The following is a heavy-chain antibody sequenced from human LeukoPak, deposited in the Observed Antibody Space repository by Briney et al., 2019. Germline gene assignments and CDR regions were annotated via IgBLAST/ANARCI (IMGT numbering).Heavy chain of an antibody. Sequence: GGSLRLSCAASGFTFSSYSMNWVRQAPGKGLEWVSYFLIISSPIYYPYSVNAPFTLSRDNPKNSLYLQMNSLRAEDTAVYYCAREIYDSSGYYDYWGQGTLVTVSS. CDR3: AREIYDSSGYYDY. CDR1: GFTFSSYS. J-gene: IGHJ4*02. D-gene: IGHD3-22*01. V-gene: IGHV3-48*01. CDR2: FLIISSPI.